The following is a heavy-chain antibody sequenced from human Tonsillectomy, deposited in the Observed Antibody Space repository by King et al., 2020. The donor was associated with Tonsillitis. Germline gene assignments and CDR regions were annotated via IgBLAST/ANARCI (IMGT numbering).Heavy chain of an antibody. D-gene: IGHD3-10*01. V-gene: IGHV4-39*01. CDR2: IYYSGST. Sequence: QLQESGPGLVKPSETLSLTCTVSGGSISSSSYYWGWIRQPPGQGLEWIGSIYYSGSTYYNPSLKSRVTISVDTSKNQFSLKLSSVTAADTAVYYCAGTRWFGELPYNWFDPWGQGTLVTVSS. CDR3: AGTRWFGELPYNWFDP. CDR1: GGSISSSSYY. J-gene: IGHJ5*02.